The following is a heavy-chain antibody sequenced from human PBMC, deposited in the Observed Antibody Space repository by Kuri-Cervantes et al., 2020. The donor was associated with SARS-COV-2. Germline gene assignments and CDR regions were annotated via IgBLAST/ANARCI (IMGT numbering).Heavy chain of an antibody. D-gene: IGHD4-23*01. V-gene: IGHV4-34*01. Sequence: SQTLSLTCAVYGGSFSGYYWSWIRQPPGKGLEWIGEINHSGSTNYNPSLKSRVTISVDTSKNQFSLKLSSVTAADTAVYYCARGGGGARDCYYGMDVWGQGTTVTVSS. CDR2: INHSGST. CDR1: GGSFSGYY. CDR3: ARGGGGARDCYYGMDV. J-gene: IGHJ6*02.